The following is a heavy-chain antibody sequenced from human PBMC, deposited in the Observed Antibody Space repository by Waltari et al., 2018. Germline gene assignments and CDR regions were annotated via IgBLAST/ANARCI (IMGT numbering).Heavy chain of an antibody. CDR1: GGSISSSSYY. J-gene: IGHJ4*02. Sequence: QLQLQESGPGLVKPSETLSLTCTVSGGSISSSSYYWGWIRQPPGKGLEWIGSIYYSGSTYYNPSLKSRVTISVDTSKNQFSLKLSSVTAADTAVYYCARPPWGPDYGDNEDYWGQGTLVTVSS. CDR3: ARPPWGPDYGDNEDY. CDR2: IYYSGST. D-gene: IGHD4-17*01. V-gene: IGHV4-39*01.